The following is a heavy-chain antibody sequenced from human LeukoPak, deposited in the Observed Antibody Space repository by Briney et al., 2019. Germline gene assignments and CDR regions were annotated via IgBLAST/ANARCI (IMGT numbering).Heavy chain of an antibody. D-gene: IGHD2-2*01. CDR2: ISDSGGHT. CDR1: GFSFSSYA. V-gene: IGHV3-23*01. CDR3: AGGGYCSSASCYRSLGY. Sequence: GGSLRLSCAASGFSFSSYAMTWVRQAPGKGLEWVSAISDSGGHTYYADSVRGRYTISRDNSENTVYLQMNSLRVEVTALYYCAGGGYCSSASCYRSLGYWGQGTLVTVSS. J-gene: IGHJ4*02.